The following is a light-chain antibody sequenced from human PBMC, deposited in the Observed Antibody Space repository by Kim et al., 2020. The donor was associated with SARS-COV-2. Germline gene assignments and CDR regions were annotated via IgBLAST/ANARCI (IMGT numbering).Light chain of an antibody. CDR2: GAS. Sequence: VSPGERATLSCRASQSVRSNLAWYQLKPGQPPRLLIYGASTRATGIPARFSGSESGTEFTLTISSLQSEDLAFYYCQQNNNWPLTFGGGTKVDIK. J-gene: IGKJ4*01. CDR1: QSVRSN. V-gene: IGKV3-15*01. CDR3: QQNNNWPLT.